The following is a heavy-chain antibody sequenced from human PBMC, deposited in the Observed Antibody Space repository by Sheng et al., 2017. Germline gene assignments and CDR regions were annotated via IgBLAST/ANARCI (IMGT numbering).Heavy chain of an antibody. J-gene: IGHJ4*02. V-gene: IGHV3-23*04. Sequence: EVQLVESGGGSVQPGGSLRLSCAASGFSFRDYAMTWVRQAPGKGLEWVSTISGSSRSTYYTESVKGRFTISRDNSRNTLYLQINSLRVEDTAIYYCAKEGGFNVEGVVGVGYWGQGVLVTVSS. CDR2: ISGSSRST. CDR1: GFSFRDYA. D-gene: IGHD3-3*01. CDR3: AKEGGFNVEGVVGVGY.